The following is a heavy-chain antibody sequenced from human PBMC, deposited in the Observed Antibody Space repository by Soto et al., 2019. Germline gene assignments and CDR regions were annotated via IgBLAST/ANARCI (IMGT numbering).Heavy chain of an antibody. CDR2: MFYSGTT. CDR1: GASMNGNY. Sequence: QVQLQESGPGLVKPSETLSLTCTVAGASMNGNYWSWVRQPPGEGLEWIGNMFYSGTTNYNPSLTSRVTMSLDTAVNQFSLRLSSVTAADTAVYYCARPNMWYGKIQEWGRGTLVTVSS. V-gene: IGHV4-59*01. D-gene: IGHD2-15*01. CDR3: ARPNMWYGKIQE. J-gene: IGHJ1*01.